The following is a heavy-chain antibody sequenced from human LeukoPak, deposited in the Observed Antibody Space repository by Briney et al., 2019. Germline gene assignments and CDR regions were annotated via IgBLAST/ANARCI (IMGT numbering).Heavy chain of an antibody. CDR3: ARLPYCSSTSCYAFDI. D-gene: IGHD2-2*01. CDR2: IYHSGST. Sequence: SQTLSLTCTVSGGSISSGGYYWSWIRQPPGKGLEWIGYIYHSGSTYYNPSLKSRVTISVDRSKNQFSLKLSSVTAADTAVYYCARLPYCSSTSCYAFDIWGQGTMVTVSS. CDR1: GGSISSGGYY. J-gene: IGHJ3*02. V-gene: IGHV4-30-2*01.